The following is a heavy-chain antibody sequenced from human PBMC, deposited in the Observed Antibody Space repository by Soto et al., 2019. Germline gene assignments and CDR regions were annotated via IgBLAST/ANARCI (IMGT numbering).Heavy chain of an antibody. V-gene: IGHV3-11*06. Sequence: GGSLRLSCAASGFTFSDYYMSWIRQAPGKGLEWVSYISSSSSYTNYADSVKGRFTISRDNAKNSLYLQMNSLRAEDTAVYYCARIGRSGSAGYFDYWGQGTLVTVSS. J-gene: IGHJ4*02. CDR2: ISSSSSYT. D-gene: IGHD6-13*01. CDR3: ARIGRSGSAGYFDY. CDR1: GFTFSDYY.